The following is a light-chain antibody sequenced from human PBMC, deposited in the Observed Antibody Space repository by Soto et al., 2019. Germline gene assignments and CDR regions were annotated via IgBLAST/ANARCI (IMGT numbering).Light chain of an antibody. CDR1: SSDVGGYNY. CDR2: DDS. CDR3: SSYTSSSTRV. V-gene: IGLV2-14*03. J-gene: IGLJ2*01. Sequence: QSALTQPASVSGSPGQSITISCTGTSSDVGGYNYVSWYQHHPGKAPKLMIYDDSNRPSGVSNRFSGSKSGNTASLTISGLQAEDEADYYCSSYTSSSTRVFGGGTKLTVL.